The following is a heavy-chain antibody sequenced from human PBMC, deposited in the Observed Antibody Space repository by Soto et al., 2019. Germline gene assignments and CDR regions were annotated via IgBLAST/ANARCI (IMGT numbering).Heavy chain of an antibody. V-gene: IGHV1-18*04. CDR3: ARDDFWRDRSDSSGYSYVSRYDAFDI. J-gene: IGHJ3*02. CDR1: GYTFTSYG. CDR2: ISAYNGNT. Sequence: QVQLVQSGAEVKKPGASVKVSCKASGYTFTSYGISWVRRAPGQGLEWMGWISAYNGNTNYAQKLQGRVTMTTDTSTSTAYMELRSLRSDDTAVYYCARDDFWRDRSDSSGYSYVSRYDAFDIWGQGTMVTVSS. D-gene: IGHD3-22*01.